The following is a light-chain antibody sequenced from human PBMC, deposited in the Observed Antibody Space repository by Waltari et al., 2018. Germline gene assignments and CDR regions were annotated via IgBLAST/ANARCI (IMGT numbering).Light chain of an antibody. CDR2: ATS. J-gene: IGKJ1*01. Sequence: DIQMSQSPSSLSASVGDRVTITCRASQRISTFLNWYQQKPGKAPKLLIYATSTLKSGVPSRFDGHTYGTEFTLTINNLQPEDFATYYCQQSYSSPPTFGQGTKVGIK. V-gene: IGKV1-39*01. CDR3: QQSYSSPPT. CDR1: QRISTF.